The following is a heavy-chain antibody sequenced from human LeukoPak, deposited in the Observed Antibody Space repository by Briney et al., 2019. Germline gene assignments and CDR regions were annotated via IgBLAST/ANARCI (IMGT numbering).Heavy chain of an antibody. CDR1: GFPFDDYA. CDR2: ISWDGAVT. V-gene: IGHV3-43D*03. D-gene: IGHD3-10*01. Sequence: PGGSLRLSCAASGFPFDDYAMHWVRQSPGKGLEWISLISWDGAVTYYADSVKGRFTISRDNAKNSLYLQMNSLRAEDTAVYYCARGASGIGGIRFDPWGQGTLVTVSS. CDR3: ARGASGIGGIRFDP. J-gene: IGHJ5*02.